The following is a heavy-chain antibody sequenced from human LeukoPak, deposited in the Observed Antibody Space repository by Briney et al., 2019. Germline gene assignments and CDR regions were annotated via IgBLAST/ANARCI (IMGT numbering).Heavy chain of an antibody. V-gene: IGHV3-7*01. Sequence: PGGSLRLSCAASGFTLSSYGMHWVRQAPGKGLEWEANIKQDGSHKNYVDSVKGRFTISRDNAKDSLYLQMNSLRVEDTANYYCARETPDSSGWDWGQGTLVTVSS. CDR3: ARETPDSSGWD. D-gene: IGHD6-19*01. J-gene: IGHJ4*02. CDR1: GFTLSSYG. CDR2: IKQDGSHK.